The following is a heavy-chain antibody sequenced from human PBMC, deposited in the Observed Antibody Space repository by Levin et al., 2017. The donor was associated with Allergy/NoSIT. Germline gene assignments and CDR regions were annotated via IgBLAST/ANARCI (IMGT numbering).Heavy chain of an antibody. Sequence: GGSLRLSCAASGFTFGGYAMSWVRQAPGKGLEWVAIISGSGDSTYYADSVKGRLTISRDNSKNTLFLQMNSLRGEDTAVYYCATNSRWNYFDHWGQGTQVTVSS. CDR1: GFTFGGYA. CDR3: ATNSRWNYFDH. J-gene: IGHJ4*02. D-gene: IGHD6-13*01. CDR2: ISGSGDST. V-gene: IGHV3-23*01.